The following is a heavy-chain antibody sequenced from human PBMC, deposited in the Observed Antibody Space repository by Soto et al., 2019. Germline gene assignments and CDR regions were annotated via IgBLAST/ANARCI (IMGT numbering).Heavy chain of an antibody. V-gene: IGHV4-4*02. J-gene: IGHJ4*02. CDR1: DGSINNGDW. CDR2: VYHNGNT. D-gene: IGHD1-26*01. CDR3: ATRGIVGPIY. Sequence: SETLSLTCNVYDGSINNGDWCSWVRQPPGKGLEWIGEVYHNGNTNYNASLKSRVTVSVDKSRNQFSLRLTSVTPADTAVYYCATRGIVGPIYWGQGTLVT.